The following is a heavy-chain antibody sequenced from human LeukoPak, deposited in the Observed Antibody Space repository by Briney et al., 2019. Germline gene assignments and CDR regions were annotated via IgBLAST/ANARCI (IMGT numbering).Heavy chain of an antibody. CDR3: AKGGWKRSFDY. J-gene: IGHJ4*02. CDR2: ISGSGGST. Sequence: GGSLRLSCAASGFTFSSYWMSRVRQAPGKGLEWVSAISGSGGSTYYADSVKGRFTISRDNSKNTLYLQMNSLRAEDTAVYYCAKGGWKRSFDYWGQGTLVTVSS. D-gene: IGHD6-19*01. CDR1: GFTFSSYW. V-gene: IGHV3-23*01.